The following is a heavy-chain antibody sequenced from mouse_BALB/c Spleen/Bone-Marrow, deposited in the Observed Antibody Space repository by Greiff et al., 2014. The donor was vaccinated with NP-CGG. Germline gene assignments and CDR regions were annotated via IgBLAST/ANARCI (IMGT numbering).Heavy chain of an antibody. V-gene: IGHV1S22*01. CDR2: IHPGSGST. J-gene: IGHJ3*01. Sequence: LQQSGSELVRPGASVKLSCKASGYTFTSYWMHWVKQRHGQGLEWIGNIHPGSGSTNYDEKFKSKGTLTVDTSSSTAYMHLSSLTSEDSAVYYCTRNYGSSYPSWFAYWGQGTLVTVSA. D-gene: IGHD1-1*01. CDR1: GYTFTSYW. CDR3: TRNYGSSYPSWFAY.